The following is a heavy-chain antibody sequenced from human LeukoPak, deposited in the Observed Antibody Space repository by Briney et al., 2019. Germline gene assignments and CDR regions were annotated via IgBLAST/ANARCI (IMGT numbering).Heavy chain of an antibody. CDR3: ARDTDWSFDY. Sequence: PGGSLRLSCATSGFTFSDYSMNWVRQAPGKGPELISYISNDRRSVASSVKGRFTISRDNAENSLCLQMNSLRDEDTAVYYCARDTDWSFDYWGQGILVTVSS. J-gene: IGHJ4*02. CDR1: GFTFSDYS. CDR2: ISNDRRSV. D-gene: IGHD2-21*01. V-gene: IGHV3-48*02.